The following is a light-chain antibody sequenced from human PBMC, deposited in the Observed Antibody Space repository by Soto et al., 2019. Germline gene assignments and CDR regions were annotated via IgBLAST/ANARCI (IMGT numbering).Light chain of an antibody. CDR1: QSISSY. V-gene: IGKV1-39*01. CDR2: DAS. J-gene: IGKJ2*01. CDR3: QQSYSTLYT. Sequence: DIQMTQSPSSLSASVGDRVTITCRASQSISSYLNWYQQKPGKAPKLLIYDASSLQSGFPSRFSGSGSGTDFTLTISSLQPEDFATYYCQQSYSTLYTFGQGTKLEIK.